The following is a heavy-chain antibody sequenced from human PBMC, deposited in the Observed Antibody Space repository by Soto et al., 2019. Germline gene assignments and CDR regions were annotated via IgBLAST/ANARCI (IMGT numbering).Heavy chain of an antibody. CDR1: GFTFSSYG. J-gene: IGHJ4*02. CDR2: RWYDGSNK. D-gene: IGHD3-22*01. Sequence: PGGSLRLSCAASGFTFSSYGMHWVRKAPGKGLEWVAVRWYDGSNKYYADSVKGRFTISRDNSKNTLYLQMNSLRAEDTAVYYCARGPYYYDSSGYHLEYYFDYWGQGTLVTVSS. V-gene: IGHV3-33*01. CDR3: ARGPYYYDSSGYHLEYYFDY.